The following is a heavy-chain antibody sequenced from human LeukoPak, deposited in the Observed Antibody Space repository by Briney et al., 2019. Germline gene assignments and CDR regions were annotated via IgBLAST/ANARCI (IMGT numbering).Heavy chain of an antibody. Sequence: SETLSLTCTVSGGSIVSNFYSWSWIRQPPGKGLEWIGEINHSGSTNYNPSLKSRVTISVDTSKNQFSLKLSSVTAADTAVYYCARADPRLVEMATMFSDYWGQGTLVTVSS. CDR1: GGSIVSNFYS. J-gene: IGHJ4*02. CDR2: INHSGST. D-gene: IGHD3-10*02. CDR3: ARADPRLVEMATMFSDY. V-gene: IGHV4-39*07.